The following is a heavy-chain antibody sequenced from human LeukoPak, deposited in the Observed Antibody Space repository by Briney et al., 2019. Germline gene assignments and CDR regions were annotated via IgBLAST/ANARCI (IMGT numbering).Heavy chain of an antibody. V-gene: IGHV4-31*03. CDR3: ARGGGYNYHDLDY. CDR1: GGSISSGSHY. CDR2: IYYTGIT. D-gene: IGHD5-24*01. J-gene: IGHJ4*02. Sequence: SETLSLTCTVSGGSISSGSHYYQWIRQHPGKGLEWIGYIYYTGITSYNPSLKSRVTMSVDTSMNQVSLKVTSLTAADTAVYYCARGGGYNYHDLDYWGQGTLVTVSS.